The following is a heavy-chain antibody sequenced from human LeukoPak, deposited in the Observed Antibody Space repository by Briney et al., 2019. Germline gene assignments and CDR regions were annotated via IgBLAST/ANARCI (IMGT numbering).Heavy chain of an antibody. Sequence: GGSLRLSCAVSGFTFSNSWMSWVRQAPGKGLEWVGNIKQDGSETYYVASVKGRFTISRDNAKSSMWLQMNSLRDEDTAVYYCARDQTPFYWGQGSLVTVSS. CDR3: ARDQTPFY. V-gene: IGHV3-7*01. CDR1: GFTFSNSW. J-gene: IGHJ4*02. CDR2: IKQDGSET. D-gene: IGHD2-15*01.